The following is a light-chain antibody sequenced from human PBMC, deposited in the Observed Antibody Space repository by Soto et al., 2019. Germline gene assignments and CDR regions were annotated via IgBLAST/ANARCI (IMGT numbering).Light chain of an antibody. CDR2: DAS. CDR1: QSVSRN. J-gene: IGKJ1*01. V-gene: IGKV3-15*01. CDR3: QQYNNCPRT. Sequence: EIVITQSPATLSVSPGERATLSCRASQSVSRNLAWYQQTRGQAPSLLMFDASTRATGIPARFSGSGSGTDFTLTISSLQSEDSAIYYCQQYNNCPRTLGQGTKVDI.